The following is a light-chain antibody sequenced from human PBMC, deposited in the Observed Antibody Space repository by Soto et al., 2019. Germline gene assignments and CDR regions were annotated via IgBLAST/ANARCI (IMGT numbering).Light chain of an antibody. CDR1: QSIGSW. J-gene: IGKJ2*03. CDR2: KAS. V-gene: IGKV1-5*03. CDR3: QQYNAYSS. Sequence: DIQMTQSPSTLSASVGDRVTITCRASQSIGSWLAWYQHKPGKAPKLLIYKASSLESGVPSRFSGSGSGREFTLTISSLQPDDFATYSCQQYNAYSSFGQGTKLEIK.